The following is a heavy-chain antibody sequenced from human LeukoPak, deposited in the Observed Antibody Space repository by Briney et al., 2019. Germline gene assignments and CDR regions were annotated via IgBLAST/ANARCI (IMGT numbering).Heavy chain of an antibody. V-gene: IGHV3-9*03. CDR2: ISWNSGSI. D-gene: IGHD1-1*01. CDR1: GLTFDDYA. CDR3: AKDWTRRYYYYYMDV. J-gene: IGHJ6*03. Sequence: PGRSLRLSCAASGLTFDDYAMHWVRQAPGKGLEWVSGISWNSGSIGYADSVKGRFTISRDNAKNSLYLQMNSLRAEDMALYYCAKDWTRRYYYYYMDVWGKGTTVTVSS.